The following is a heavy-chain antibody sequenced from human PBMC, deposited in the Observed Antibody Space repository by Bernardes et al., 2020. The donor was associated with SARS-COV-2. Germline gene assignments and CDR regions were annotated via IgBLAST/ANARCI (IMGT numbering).Heavy chain of an antibody. V-gene: IGHV4-34*01. J-gene: IGHJ6*03. CDR3: ARGTIFGVVTDRPTWWYYYYMDV. CDR1: GASFTGYY. CDR2: INHSRST. Sequence: TLSLTRAVYGASFTGYYLRWIRHPPVQGREWIGEINHSRSTNYNPSLKSRVTISVDTSKNQFSLKLSSVTAADTAVYYCARGTIFGVVTDRPTWWYYYYMDVWGKGTTVTVSS. D-gene: IGHD3-3*01.